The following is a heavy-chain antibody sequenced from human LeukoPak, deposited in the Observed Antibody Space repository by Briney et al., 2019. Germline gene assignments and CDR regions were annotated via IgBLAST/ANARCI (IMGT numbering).Heavy chain of an antibody. Sequence: GGALRLSCAASGFTFTNYAMSWVRQAPGKGLEWVSTIYFSGGDTYSADSVKGRFTISRDNAKNTLYLQMNSLRAEDTAIYYCAKDQGEAVVPRRFDYWGQGTLVTVSS. J-gene: IGHJ4*02. V-gene: IGHV3-23*01. CDR2: IYFSGGDT. CDR3: AKDQGEAVVPRRFDY. CDR1: GFTFTNYA. D-gene: IGHD2-2*01.